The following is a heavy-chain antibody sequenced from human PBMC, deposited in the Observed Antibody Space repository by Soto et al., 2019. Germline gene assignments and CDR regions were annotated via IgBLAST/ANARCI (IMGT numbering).Heavy chain of an antibody. Sequence: EVQLLESGGGLVQPGGSLRLSCAASGFTFSSYAMSWVRQAPGKGLEWVSDISGSGGSTYYADSVKGRFTISRDNSKNTLYLQMNSLRAEDTAVYYCAKDLDPYSGSYYDYYWGQGTLVTVSS. CDR1: GFTFSSYA. J-gene: IGHJ4*02. CDR3: AKDLDPYSGSYYDYY. CDR2: ISGSGGST. D-gene: IGHD1-26*01. V-gene: IGHV3-23*01.